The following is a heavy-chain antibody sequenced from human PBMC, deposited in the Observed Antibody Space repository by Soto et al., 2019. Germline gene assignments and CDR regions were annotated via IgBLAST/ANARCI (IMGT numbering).Heavy chain of an antibody. V-gene: IGHV3-23*01. CDR1: GFTFTNYA. D-gene: IGHD6-13*01. CDR3: AKGYRSSWPYYFDS. Sequence: EVQLLESGGGLVQPGGSLRLSCAASGFTFTNYAMSWVRQAPGKGLEWVSTISGSGGSIYYTDSVKGRITISRDNSKNTLYLQMNSLRAEDTAVYYCAKGYRSSWPYYFDSWGQGTLVTVPS. J-gene: IGHJ4*02. CDR2: ISGSGGSI.